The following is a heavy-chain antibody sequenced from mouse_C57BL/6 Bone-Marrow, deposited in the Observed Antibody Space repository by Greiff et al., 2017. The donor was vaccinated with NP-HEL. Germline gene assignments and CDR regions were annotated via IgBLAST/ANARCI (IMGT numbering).Heavy chain of an antibody. D-gene: IGHD1-1*01. J-gene: IGHJ4*01. CDR1: GYTFTSYW. Sequence: QVQLQQPGAELVKPGASVKMSCKASGYTFTSYWITWVKQRPGQGLEWIGDIYPGSGSTNYNEKFKSKATLTVDTSSSTAYMQLSSLTSEDSAVYYCSTAYYCGSSYCAMDYWGQGTSVTVSS. V-gene: IGHV1-55*01. CDR3: STAYYCGSSYCAMDY. CDR2: IYPGSGST.